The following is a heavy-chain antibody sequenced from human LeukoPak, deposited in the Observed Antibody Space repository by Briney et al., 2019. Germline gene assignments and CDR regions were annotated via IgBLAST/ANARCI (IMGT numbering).Heavy chain of an antibody. D-gene: IGHD6-19*01. CDR3: AKDPSSGWLNAEYFQH. CDR1: GSTFSSYG. Sequence: GGSLRLSCAASGSTFSSYGMHWVRQAPGKGLEWVAFIRYDGSNKYYADSVKGRFTISRDNSKNTLYLQMNSLRAEDTAVYYCAKDPSSGWLNAEYFQHWGQGTLVTVSS. CDR2: IRYDGSNK. V-gene: IGHV3-30*02. J-gene: IGHJ1*01.